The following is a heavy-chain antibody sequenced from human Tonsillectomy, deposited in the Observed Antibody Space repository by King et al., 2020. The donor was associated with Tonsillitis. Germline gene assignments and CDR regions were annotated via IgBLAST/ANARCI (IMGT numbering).Heavy chain of an antibody. CDR1: GFTFSSYW. Sequence: VQLEESGGGLVQPGGSLRLSCAASGFTFSSYWMSWVRQAPGKGLEWVANIKQDGSERYYVDSVKGRFTISRDNAKNSLYLQMNSLRAEDTAVYYCARDSTSHYYYGMDVWGQGTTVTVSS. V-gene: IGHV3-7*03. J-gene: IGHJ6*02. CDR2: IKQDGSER. D-gene: IGHD2-2*01. CDR3: ARDSTSHYYYGMDV.